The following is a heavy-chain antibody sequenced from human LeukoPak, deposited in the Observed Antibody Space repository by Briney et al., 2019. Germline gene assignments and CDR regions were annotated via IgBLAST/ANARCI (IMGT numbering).Heavy chain of an antibody. CDR2: TYYRSKWYN. Sequence: SQTLSLTCVISGDSVSSNSATWNWITQSPSRGLEWLGRTYYRSKWYNDYAVSVESRITINPDTSKNQFSLQLNSVTPEDTAMYYCSREEPSGYSNVWGQGTLVTVSS. J-gene: IGHJ4*02. CDR1: GDSVSSNSAT. D-gene: IGHD6-13*01. CDR3: SREEPSGYSNV. V-gene: IGHV6-1*01.